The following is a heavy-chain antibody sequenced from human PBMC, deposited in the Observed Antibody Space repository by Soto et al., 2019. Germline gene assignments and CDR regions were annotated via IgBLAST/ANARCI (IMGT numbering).Heavy chain of an antibody. CDR2: ISYDGSNK. CDR3: ARGGHGYYYYGMDV. Sequence: VQLVESGGGVVQPGRSLRLSCAASGFTFSSYAMHWVRQAPGKGLEWVAVISYDGSNKYYADSVKGRFTISRDNSKNTLYLQMNSLRAEDTAVYYCARGGHGYYYYGMDVWGQGTTVTVSS. J-gene: IGHJ6*02. V-gene: IGHV3-30-3*01. CDR1: GFTFSSYA.